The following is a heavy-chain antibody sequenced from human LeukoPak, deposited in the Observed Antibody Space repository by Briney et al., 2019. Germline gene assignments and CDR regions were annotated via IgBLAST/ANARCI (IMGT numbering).Heavy chain of an antibody. CDR1: GDSISSGGYY. Sequence: PSETLSLTCTVSGDSISSGGYYWSWIRQHPGKGLEWIGYIYYSGSTYYNPSLKSRVTISVDTSKNQFSLKLSSVTAADTAVYYCAREIGYCGGDCYDDFPELYYFDYWGQGTLVTVSS. CDR3: AREIGYCGGDCYDDFPELYYFDY. V-gene: IGHV4-31*03. CDR2: IYYSGST. J-gene: IGHJ4*02. D-gene: IGHD2-21*02.